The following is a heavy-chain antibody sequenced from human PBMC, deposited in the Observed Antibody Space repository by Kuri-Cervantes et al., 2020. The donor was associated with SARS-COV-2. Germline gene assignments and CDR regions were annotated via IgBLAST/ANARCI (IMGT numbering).Heavy chain of an antibody. V-gene: IGHV1-46*01. Sequence: ASVKVSCKAFRDTFTTFGFSWVRQAPGQGLEWMGIINPSGGSTSYAQKFQGRVTMTRDTSTSTVYMELSSLRSEDTAVYYCARDQGPFPPGASLLAALNPYYYYYMDVWGKGTTVTVSS. J-gene: IGHJ6*03. CDR2: INPSGGST. D-gene: IGHD3-3*02. CDR1: RDTFTTFG. CDR3: ARDQGPFPPGASLLAALNPYYYYYMDV.